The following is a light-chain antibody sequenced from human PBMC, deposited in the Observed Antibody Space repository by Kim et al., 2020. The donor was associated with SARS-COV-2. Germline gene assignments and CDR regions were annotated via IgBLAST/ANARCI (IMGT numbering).Light chain of an antibody. J-gene: IGLJ2*01. CDR3: SSYAGSNNVV. V-gene: IGLV2-8*01. CDR1: SSDVGGYNY. Sequence: QSALTQPPSASGSHGQSVTIFCTGTSSDVGGYNYVSWYQQHPGKAPKLMIYEVSKRPSGVPDRFSGSKSGNTASLTVSGLQAEDEADYYCSSYAGSNNVVFGGGTQLTVL. CDR2: EVS.